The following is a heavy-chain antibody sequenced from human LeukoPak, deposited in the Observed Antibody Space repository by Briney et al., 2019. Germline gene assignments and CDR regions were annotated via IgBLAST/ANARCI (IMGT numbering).Heavy chain of an antibody. J-gene: IGHJ4*02. D-gene: IGHD2-2*01. CDR2: INWNGGST. CDR3: ARTYSGYCSSTSCYARQVLWFGAHQPFDY. V-gene: IGHV3-20*04. Sequence: GGSLRLSCAASGFTFDDYGMSWVRQAPGKGLEWVSGINWNGGSTGYADSVKGRFTISRDNAKTSLYLQMNSLRAEDTAVYYCARTYSGYCSSTSCYARQVLWFGAHQPFDYWGQGTLVTVSS. CDR1: GFTFDDYG.